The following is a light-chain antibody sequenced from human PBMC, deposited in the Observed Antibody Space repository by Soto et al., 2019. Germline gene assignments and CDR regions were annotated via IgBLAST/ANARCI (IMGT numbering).Light chain of an antibody. CDR3: QQYSYRPPWT. CDR1: QSVNIN. CDR2: GAS. J-gene: IGKJ1*01. Sequence: EVVMTQSAATLSVSPGERATLSCRASQSVNINVAWYQQKTGQAPRLLIYGASTRATGIADRFSGTGSGTEFTLTISNLQSEDFAVYYCQQYSYRPPWTFGQGTKVEIK. V-gene: IGKV3-15*01.